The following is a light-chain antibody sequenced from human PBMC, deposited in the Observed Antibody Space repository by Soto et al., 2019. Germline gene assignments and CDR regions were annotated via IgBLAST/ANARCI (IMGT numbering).Light chain of an antibody. Sequence: QSALTQPRSVSGSPGQSVTISCTGTNSDVGGYNYVSWYQQHPGKAPKLVIYDVSKRPSGVPDRFSASKSGNTASLTISGLQAEDEADEYCCSYAGNSLGVFGGGTKLTVL. CDR2: DVS. CDR3: CSYAGNSLGV. J-gene: IGLJ3*02. V-gene: IGLV2-11*01. CDR1: NSDVGGYNY.